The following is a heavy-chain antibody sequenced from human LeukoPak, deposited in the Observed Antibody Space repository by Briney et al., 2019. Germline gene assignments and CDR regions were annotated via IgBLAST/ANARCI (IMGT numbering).Heavy chain of an antibody. Sequence: GRSLRLSCAASGFTFSSYGMHWVRQAPGKGLEWVAVISYDGSNKYYADSVKGRVTISRENSENTLYLQMNSLRAEDTAVYYCAKGNFGGYDSSGYFGYWGQGTLVTVSS. CDR1: GFTFSSYG. V-gene: IGHV3-30*18. CDR3: AKGNFGGYDSSGYFGY. D-gene: IGHD3-22*01. CDR2: ISYDGSNK. J-gene: IGHJ4*02.